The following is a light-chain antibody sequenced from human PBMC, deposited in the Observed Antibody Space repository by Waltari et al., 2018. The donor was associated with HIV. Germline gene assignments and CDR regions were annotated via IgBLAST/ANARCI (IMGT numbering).Light chain of an antibody. CDR3: QQYDSGPRGIT. V-gene: IGKV3-15*01. CDR1: QSISAK. CDR2: EAA. Sequence: EIVMTQSPPTLSVSPGQRVTLSCRASQSISAKLAWDQQRPGQAPRLLIYEAATRPTGIPARFSGSGSGTEFTLTSSSLQSEDFATYFCQQYDSGPRGITFGQGTMLEIK. J-gene: IGKJ2*01.